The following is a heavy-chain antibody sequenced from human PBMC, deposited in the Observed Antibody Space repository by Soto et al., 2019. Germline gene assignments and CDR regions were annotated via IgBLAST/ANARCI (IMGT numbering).Heavy chain of an antibody. CDR3: ARGSNFATEEDYYYGMDV. J-gene: IGHJ6*02. V-gene: IGHV4-30-4*01. CDR1: GGSISSGDYY. Sequence: SETLSLTCTVSGGSISSGDYYWSWIRQPPGKGLEWIGYIHYSGSTYYNPSLKSRVTISVDTSKNQFSLKLSSVTAADTAVYYCARGSNFATEEDYYYGMDVWGQGTTVTVSS. CDR2: IHYSGST. D-gene: IGHD4-4*01.